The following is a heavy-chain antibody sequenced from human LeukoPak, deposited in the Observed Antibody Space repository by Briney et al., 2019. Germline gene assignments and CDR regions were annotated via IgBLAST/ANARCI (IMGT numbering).Heavy chain of an antibody. CDR2: IYHSGST. Sequence: TSETLSLTCTVSGGSISRGGYYWSWIRQHTGTGLEWIGYIYHSGSTYYNPSHKSRVTISVDTSKNQFSLKLSSVTAADTAVYYCARVVVVAATDYGMDVWGKGTTVTVSS. V-gene: IGHV4-31*03. J-gene: IGHJ6*04. CDR3: ARVVVVAATDYGMDV. CDR1: GGSISRGGYY. D-gene: IGHD2-15*01.